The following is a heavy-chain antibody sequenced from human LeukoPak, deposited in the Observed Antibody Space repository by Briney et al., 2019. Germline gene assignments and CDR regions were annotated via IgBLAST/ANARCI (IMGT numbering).Heavy chain of an antibody. CDR2: ISGSGGST. Sequence: GGSLRLSCAASGFTFCSYAMSWVRQAPGKGLEWVSAISGSGGSTYYADSVKGRFTISRDKSKNTLYLQMNSLRAEDTAVYYCAKDLSLYCGGDCYRNEFYFDYWGQGTLVTVSS. J-gene: IGHJ4*02. D-gene: IGHD2-21*02. CDR3: AKDLSLYCGGDCYRNEFYFDY. V-gene: IGHV3-23*01. CDR1: GFTFCSYA.